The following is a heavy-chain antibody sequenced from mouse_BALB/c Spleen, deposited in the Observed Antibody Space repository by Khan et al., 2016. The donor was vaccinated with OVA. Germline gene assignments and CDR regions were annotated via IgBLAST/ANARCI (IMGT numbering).Heavy chain of an antibody. J-gene: IGHJ2*01. CDR1: GYTFTSYY. V-gene: IGHV1S56*01. CDR2: ISPGDGSP. Sequence: QVQLQQSGPELVKPGASVKMSCKASGYTFTSYYIHWVKQRPGQGLEWLGWISPGDGSPKYNEKFKAKTTLTADKSSSTAYMLLSSLTSEDSEIYFCARGYYGYLDFWGQGTTLTVSS. D-gene: IGHD1-1*01. CDR3: ARGYYGYLDF.